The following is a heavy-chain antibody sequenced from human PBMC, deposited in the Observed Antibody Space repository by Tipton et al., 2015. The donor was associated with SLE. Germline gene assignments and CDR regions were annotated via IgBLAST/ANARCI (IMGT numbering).Heavy chain of an antibody. D-gene: IGHD2-21*02. CDR2: IFHTGAT. Sequence: TLSLTCAVSYDSISNGGYSWNWIRQSPGTGLEWIGYIFHTGATYYNPSLKSRVTISVDPAKNQFSLRLTSVTAADTAVYYCARGMVTWRGAILGVDVWGQGTTVNVSS. CDR1: YDSISNGGYS. CDR3: ARGMVTWRGAILGVDV. V-gene: IGHV4-30-2*06. J-gene: IGHJ6*02.